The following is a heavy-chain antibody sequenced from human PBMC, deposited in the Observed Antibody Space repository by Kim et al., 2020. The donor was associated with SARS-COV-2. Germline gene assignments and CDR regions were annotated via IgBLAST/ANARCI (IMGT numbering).Heavy chain of an antibody. Sequence: SVKVSCKASGGTFSSYAISWVRQAPGQGLEWMGGIIPIFGTANYAQKFQGRVTITADESTSTAYMELSSLRSEDTAVYYCARDRPRGFGEGYGMDVWGQGTTVTGSS. J-gene: IGHJ6*02. CDR2: IIPIFGTA. CDR1: GGTFSSYA. CDR3: ARDRPRGFGEGYGMDV. V-gene: IGHV1-69*13. D-gene: IGHD3-10*01.